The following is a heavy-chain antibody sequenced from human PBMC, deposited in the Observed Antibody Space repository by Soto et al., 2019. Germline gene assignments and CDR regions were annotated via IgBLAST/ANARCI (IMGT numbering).Heavy chain of an antibody. D-gene: IGHD6-13*01. CDR3: ARDATLYSSSHNWFDP. V-gene: IGHV3-7*01. Sequence: GGSLRLSCAASGFTFSSYWMSWVRQAPGKGLEWVANIKQDGSEKYYVDSVKGRFTISRDNAKNSLYLQMNSLRAEDTAVYYCARDATLYSSSHNWFDPWGQGTLVTVSS. CDR2: IKQDGSEK. J-gene: IGHJ5*02. CDR1: GFTFSSYW.